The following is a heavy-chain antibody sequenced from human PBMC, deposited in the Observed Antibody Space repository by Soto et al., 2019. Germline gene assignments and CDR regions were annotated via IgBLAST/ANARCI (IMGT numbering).Heavy chain of an antibody. J-gene: IGHJ4*02. Sequence: ACSLRLSCAASGFTFNSYSMSWVRQAPGKGLEWVSGFRTSGDGGTTYYADSVKGRFTISRDNSKNMLFLQMNSLRAEDTAIYYCAKKVNSGPGSQFFDYWGQGTLVTVSS. CDR1: GFTFNSYS. CDR3: AKKVNSGPGSQFFDY. CDR2: FRTSGDGGTT. V-gene: IGHV3-23*01. D-gene: IGHD3-10*01.